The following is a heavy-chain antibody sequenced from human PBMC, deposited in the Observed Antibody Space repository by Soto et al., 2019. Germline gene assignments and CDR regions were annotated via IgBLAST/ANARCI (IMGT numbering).Heavy chain of an antibody. CDR3: ARYSRGSGSKDY. D-gene: IGHD3-10*01. V-gene: IGHV3-33*01. CDR1: GFTINTYV. J-gene: IGHJ4*02. Sequence: QVQLVESGGGVVQPGRSLRLSCAASGFTINTYVMHWVRQTPGKGLEWVALIWSDGSDEYYADSVKGRFTISRDNSKNTLYLQMNSLRVEDTALYYCARYSRGSGSKDYWGQGTLVTVSS. CDR2: IWSDGSDE.